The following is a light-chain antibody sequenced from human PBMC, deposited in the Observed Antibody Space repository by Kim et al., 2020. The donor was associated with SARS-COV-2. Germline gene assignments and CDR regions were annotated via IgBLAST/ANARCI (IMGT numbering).Light chain of an antibody. J-gene: IGLJ3*02. V-gene: IGLV3-1*01. Sequence: VSPVQTASITCSGDKLGDKYACWYNQKPGQSPVLVIYQDSKRPSGIPERFSGANSGNTATLTISGTQAMDEADYYCQAWDSSTAVFGGGTKVTVL. CDR2: QDS. CDR3: QAWDSSTAV. CDR1: KLGDKY.